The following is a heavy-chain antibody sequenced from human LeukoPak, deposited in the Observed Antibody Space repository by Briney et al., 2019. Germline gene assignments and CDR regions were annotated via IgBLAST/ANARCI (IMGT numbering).Heavy chain of an antibody. J-gene: IGHJ4*02. Sequence: TGGSLRLSCAASGFTFSSYGMHWVRQAPGKGLEWVAFIRYDGSNKHYADSVKGRFTISRDNSKNTLYLQMNSLRAEDTAVYYCAKRGVVPAAFAYWGQGTLVTVSS. D-gene: IGHD2-2*01. CDR2: IRYDGSNK. CDR1: GFTFSSYG. CDR3: AKRGVVPAAFAY. V-gene: IGHV3-30*02.